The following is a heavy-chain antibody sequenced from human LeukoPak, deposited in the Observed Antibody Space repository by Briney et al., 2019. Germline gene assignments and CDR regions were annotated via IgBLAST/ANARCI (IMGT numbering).Heavy chain of an antibody. CDR1: GGSFSGCY. Sequence: SETLSLTCAVYGGSFSGCYWSWIRQPPGKGLEWIGEINHSGSTNYNPSLKSRVTISVDTSKNQFSLKLSSVTAADTAVYYCARQRPDAAFDIWGQGTMVTVSS. V-gene: IGHV4-34*01. CDR3: ARQRPDAAFDI. CDR2: INHSGST. J-gene: IGHJ3*02.